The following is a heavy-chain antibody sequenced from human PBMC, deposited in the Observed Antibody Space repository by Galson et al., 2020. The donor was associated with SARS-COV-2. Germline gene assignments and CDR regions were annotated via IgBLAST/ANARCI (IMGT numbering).Heavy chain of an antibody. J-gene: IGHJ4*02. CDR2: IWYDGSNK. CDR1: GFTFSSYG. CDR3: AREAYSSSWYTYYFDD. Sequence: QLGESLKISCAASGFTFSSYGMHWVRQAPGKGLEWVAVIWYDGSNKYYADSVKGRFTISRDNSKNTLYLQMNSLRAEDTAVYYCAREAYSSSWYTYYFDDWGQGTLVTVSS. D-gene: IGHD6-13*01. V-gene: IGHV3-33*01.